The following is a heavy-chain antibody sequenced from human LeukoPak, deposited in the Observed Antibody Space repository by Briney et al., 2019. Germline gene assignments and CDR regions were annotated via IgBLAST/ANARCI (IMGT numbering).Heavy chain of an antibody. V-gene: IGHV4-39*01. CDR1: GGSISSSSYY. CDR3: ARVGATTSFDY. D-gene: IGHD1-26*01. J-gene: IGHJ4*02. CDR2: IYYSGST. Sequence: PSETLSLTCTVSGGSISSSSYYWGWIRQPAGKGLEWIGSIYYSGSTYYNPSLKSRVTISVDTSKNQFSLKLSSVTAADTAVYYCARVGATTSFDYWGQGTLVTVSS.